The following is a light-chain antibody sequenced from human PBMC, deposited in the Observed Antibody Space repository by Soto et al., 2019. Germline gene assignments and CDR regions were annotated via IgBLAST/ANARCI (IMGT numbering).Light chain of an antibody. CDR2: GAS. CDR3: PQYNDWPPIT. V-gene: IGKV3-15*01. Sequence: EIVMTQSPATLSVSPGERATLSCRASQNIRSNLAWYQQRPGQAPRLLIYGASTRATDIAARFSGSGSGTDFPLTISSLQSEDFAVYYCPQYNDWPPITVGQGTRLENK. J-gene: IGKJ5*01. CDR1: QNIRSN.